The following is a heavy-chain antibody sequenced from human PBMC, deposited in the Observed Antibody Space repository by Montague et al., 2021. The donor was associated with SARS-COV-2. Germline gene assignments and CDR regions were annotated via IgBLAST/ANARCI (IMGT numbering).Heavy chain of an antibody. V-gene: IGHV4-39*01. J-gene: IGHJ3*02. CDR3: ARLESTRGVIIRGAFHI. D-gene: IGHD3-10*01. Sequence: SETLSLTYSVPGDSINNSRYYWGWIRQPPGKGLEWIGTIYYSGSAYYNPSLKSRVTISVDTSKDQFSLKLNSVTATDTAVYYCARLESTRGVIIRGAFHIWGQGTKVTVSS. CDR1: GDSINNSRYY. CDR2: IYYSGSA.